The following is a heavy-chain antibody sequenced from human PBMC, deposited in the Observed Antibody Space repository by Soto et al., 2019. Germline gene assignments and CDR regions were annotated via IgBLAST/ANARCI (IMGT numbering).Heavy chain of an antibody. CDR3: ARRIVATETFDY. CDR1: GGFVSSSSYS. Sequence: PSETLSLTCSVSGGFVSSSSYSWGWIRQSPGKGLEWIGTIYSSENTYYNPSLLSRVTISVDTSKNEFSLRLSSVTAADTAVYYCARRIVATETFDYWGQGTLVTVSS. V-gene: IGHV4-39*01. J-gene: IGHJ4*02. D-gene: IGHD5-12*01. CDR2: IYSSENT.